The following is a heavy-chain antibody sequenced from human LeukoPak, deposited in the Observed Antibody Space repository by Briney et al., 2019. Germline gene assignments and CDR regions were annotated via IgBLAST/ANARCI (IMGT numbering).Heavy chain of an antibody. J-gene: IGHJ6*03. V-gene: IGHV4-39*07. D-gene: IGHD3-10*01. Sequence: SETLSLTCTVSGGSISSSSYYWGWIRQPPGKGLEWIGSIYYGGSTYYNSSLKSRVTISVDMSKNQFSLKLSSVTAADTAVYYCARDLPLWFGELDMDVWGKGTTVTVSS. CDR2: IYYGGST. CDR3: ARDLPLWFGELDMDV. CDR1: GGSISSSSYY.